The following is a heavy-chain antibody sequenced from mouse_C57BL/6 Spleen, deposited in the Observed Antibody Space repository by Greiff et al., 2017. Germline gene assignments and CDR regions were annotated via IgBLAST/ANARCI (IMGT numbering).Heavy chain of an antibody. V-gene: IGHV1-76*01. D-gene: IGHD2-5*01. CDR3: ARGYSNPYYFGY. J-gene: IGHJ2*01. CDR1: GYTFTDYY. Sequence: VQLKESGAELVRPGASVKLSCKASGYTFTDYYINWVKQRPGQGLEWIARIYPGSGNTYYNEKFKGKATLTAEKSSSTAYMQLSSLTSEDSAVYFCARGYSNPYYFGYWGQGTTLTVSS. CDR2: IYPGSGNT.